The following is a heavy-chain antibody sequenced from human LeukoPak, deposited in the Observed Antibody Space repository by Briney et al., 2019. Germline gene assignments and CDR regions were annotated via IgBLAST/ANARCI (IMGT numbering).Heavy chain of an antibody. CDR3: VRESFRDYYFDY. J-gene: IGHJ4*02. Sequence: GESLKISCTGSGFRFGGYALSWVRQAPGEGLEWVGFIRSKALYVTSEYAASVEGRFTISRDDSNSIAYLQMNSLKTEDKAVYFCVRESFRDYYFDYWGQGTLVTVSS. CDR2: IRSKALYVTS. V-gene: IGHV3-49*04. CDR1: GFRFGGYA.